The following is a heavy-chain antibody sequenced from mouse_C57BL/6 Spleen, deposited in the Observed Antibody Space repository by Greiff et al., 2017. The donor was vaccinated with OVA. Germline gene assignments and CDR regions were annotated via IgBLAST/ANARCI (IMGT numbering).Heavy chain of an antibody. CDR3: ARDAYYGSFDY. J-gene: IGHJ2*01. V-gene: IGHV7-1*01. D-gene: IGHD1-1*01. CDR2: SRNKANDYTT. CDR1: GFTFSDFY. Sequence: EVKLMESGGGLVQSGRSLRLSCATSGFTFSDFYMEWVRQAPGKGLEWIAASRNKANDYTTEYSASVKGRFIVSRDTSQSILYLQMNALRAEDTAIYYCARDAYYGSFDYWGQGTTLTVSS.